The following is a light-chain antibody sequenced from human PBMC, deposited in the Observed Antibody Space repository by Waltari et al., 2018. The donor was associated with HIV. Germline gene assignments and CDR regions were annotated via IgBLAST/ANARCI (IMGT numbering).Light chain of an antibody. CDR3: HQYGLSPKT. Sequence: EIVLTQSPGTLSLSPGERATLSCRTSQTVRSSYVAWYQQKPGQAPRIVIFGASSRATGSPDRCRGSGSGTDFTLTISRLEPEDSATYYCHQYGLSPKTFGQGTNVEIK. CDR1: QTVRSSY. J-gene: IGKJ1*01. V-gene: IGKV3-20*01. CDR2: GAS.